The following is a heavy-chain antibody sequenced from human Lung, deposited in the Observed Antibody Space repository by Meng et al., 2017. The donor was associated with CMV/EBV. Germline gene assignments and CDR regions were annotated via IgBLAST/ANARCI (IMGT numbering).Heavy chain of an antibody. J-gene: IGHJ4*01. CDR3: ARVAGGGNSPFDF. CDR1: GYIFTSYY. CDR2: INPSGGST. V-gene: IGHV1-46*01. D-gene: IGHD4-23*01. Sequence: SXXVSXKASGYIFTSYYMHWVRQARGQGLEWMGIINPSGGSTSYAQKFQGRVTMTRDTSTSTVYMELSSLRSEDTAVYYCARVAGGGNSPFDFWGQGTXVNGAS.